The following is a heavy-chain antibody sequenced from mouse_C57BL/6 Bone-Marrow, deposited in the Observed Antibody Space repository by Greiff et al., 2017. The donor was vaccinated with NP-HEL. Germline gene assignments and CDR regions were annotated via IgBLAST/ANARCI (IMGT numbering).Heavy chain of an antibody. J-gene: IGHJ2*01. V-gene: IGHV1-52*01. Sequence: QVQLQQPGAELVRPGSSVKLSCKASGYTFTSYWMPWVKQRPIQGLEWIGNIDPSDSVTHYNQKFKNKATLTVTKSSSTAYMQLSSLTSEDAAFYYCARLGGISRYYFDYWGQGTTLTVSS. D-gene: IGHD1-1*02. CDR2: IDPSDSVT. CDR1: GYTFTSYW. CDR3: ARLGGISRYYFDY.